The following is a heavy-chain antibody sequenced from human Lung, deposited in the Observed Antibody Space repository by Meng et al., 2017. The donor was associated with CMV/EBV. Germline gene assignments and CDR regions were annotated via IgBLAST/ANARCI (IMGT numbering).Heavy chain of an antibody. CDR2: IIPIFGTA. J-gene: IGHJ2*01. Sequence: SVXVSXKASGGTFSSYAISWVRQAPGQGLEWMGGIIPIFGTANYAQKFQGRVTITTDESTSTAYMELSSLRSEDTAVYYCARDAGGSSSSGYFDLWGRGTLVTVSS. CDR3: ARDAGGSSSSGYFDL. D-gene: IGHD6-6*01. V-gene: IGHV1-69*05. CDR1: GGTFSSYA.